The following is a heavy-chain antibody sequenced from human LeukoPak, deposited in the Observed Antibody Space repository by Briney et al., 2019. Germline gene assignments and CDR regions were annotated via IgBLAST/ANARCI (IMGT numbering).Heavy chain of an antibody. D-gene: IGHD6-19*01. CDR1: GGSISSYD. V-gene: IGHV4-4*07. J-gene: IGHJ4*02. Sequence: PSETLSLTCTVSGGSISSYDWSWIRQPAGKGLEWIGRIYTSGSTNYNPSLKSRVTMSVDTSKNQFSLKLSSVTAADTAVYYCARTARISVAGVFDYWGQGTLVTVSS. CDR3: ARTARISVAGVFDY. CDR2: IYTSGST.